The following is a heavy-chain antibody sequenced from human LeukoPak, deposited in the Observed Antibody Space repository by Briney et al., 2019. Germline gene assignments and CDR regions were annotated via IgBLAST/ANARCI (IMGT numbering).Heavy chain of an antibody. CDR2: ISAYNGNT. CDR1: GYTFTSYG. J-gene: IGHJ6*02. D-gene: IGHD3-10*01. CDR3: ARRQNYYGSGSYPLGMDV. Sequence: GASVKVSCKASGYTFTSYGISWVRQAPGQGLEWMGWISAYNGNTNYAQKLQGRVTMTTDTSTSTAYMELRSLRYDDTAVYYCARRQNYYGSGSYPLGMDVWGQGTTVTVSS. V-gene: IGHV1-18*01.